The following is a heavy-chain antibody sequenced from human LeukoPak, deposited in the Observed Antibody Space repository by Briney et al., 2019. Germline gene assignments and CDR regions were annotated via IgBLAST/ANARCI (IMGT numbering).Heavy chain of an antibody. V-gene: IGHV4-30-4*01. Sequence: PSQTLSLTCTVSGGSISSGDYYWSWIRQPPGKGLEWIGYIYYSGSTYYNPSLKSRVTISVDTSKNQFSLKLGSVTAADTAVYYCARAAIMVRGVIITDLDAFDIWGQGTMVTVSS. J-gene: IGHJ3*02. CDR3: ARAAIMVRGVIITDLDAFDI. CDR2: IYYSGST. D-gene: IGHD3-10*01. CDR1: GGSISSGDYY.